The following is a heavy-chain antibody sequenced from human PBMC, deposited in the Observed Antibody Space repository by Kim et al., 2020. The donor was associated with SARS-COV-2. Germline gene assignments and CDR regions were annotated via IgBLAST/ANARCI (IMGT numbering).Heavy chain of an antibody. J-gene: IGHJ3*02. CDR1: GFTFSSYA. CDR3: ARDKHENYYDSSGYIAFDI. V-gene: IGHV3-30-3*01. CDR2: ISYDGSNK. D-gene: IGHD3-22*01. Sequence: GGSLRLSCAASGFTFSSYAMHWVRQAPGKGLEWVAVISYDGSNKYYADSVKGRFTISRDNSKNTLYLQMNSLRAEDTAVYYCARDKHENYYDSSGYIAFDIWGQGTMVTVSA.